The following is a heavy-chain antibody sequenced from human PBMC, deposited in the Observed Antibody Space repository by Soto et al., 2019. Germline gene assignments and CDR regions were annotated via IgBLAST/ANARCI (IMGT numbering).Heavy chain of an antibody. CDR2: IYHSGST. J-gene: IGHJ4*02. CDR1: GGSISSGGYS. CDR3: ARASTTVTTLDY. Sequence: QLQLQESDSGLVKPSQTLSLTCAVSGGSISSGGYSWSWIRQPPGKGLEWIGYIYHSGSTYYNPSLKSRVTISVDRSKNQCSLKLSSVTAADAAVYYCARASTTVTTLDYWGQGTLVTVSS. V-gene: IGHV4-30-2*01. D-gene: IGHD4-17*01.